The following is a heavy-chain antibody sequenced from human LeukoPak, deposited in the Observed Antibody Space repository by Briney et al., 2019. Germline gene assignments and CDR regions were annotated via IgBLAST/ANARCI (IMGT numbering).Heavy chain of an antibody. Sequence: PGGSLRLSCAASGFPFSDYYMSWIRQAPGKGLEWLSYISSTGRTIYYADSVKGRFPISRDNTKNSLHLQMNSLRAEDTAVYYCARVRFDSRGYYSVFAFDIWGQGTMVSVS. CDR3: ARVRFDSRGYYSVFAFDI. D-gene: IGHD3-22*01. V-gene: IGHV3-11*04. CDR2: ISSTGRTI. J-gene: IGHJ3*02. CDR1: GFPFSDYY.